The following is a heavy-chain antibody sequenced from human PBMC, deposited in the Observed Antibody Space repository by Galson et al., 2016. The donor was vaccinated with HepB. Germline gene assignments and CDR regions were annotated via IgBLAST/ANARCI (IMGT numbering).Heavy chain of an antibody. J-gene: IGHJ3*01. CDR3: ATGGSRGISDAFGF. D-gene: IGHD3-16*01. Sequence: SLRLSCAASGFTFSNYWMSWVRQAPGKGLECVANLRQDGSDKYYVDSVMGRFTISRDNAKNSLYLQMNSLRAEDTPVYYCATGGSRGISDAFGFWGQGTMVTVSS. V-gene: IGHV3-7*01. CDR1: GFTFSNYW. CDR2: LRQDGSDK.